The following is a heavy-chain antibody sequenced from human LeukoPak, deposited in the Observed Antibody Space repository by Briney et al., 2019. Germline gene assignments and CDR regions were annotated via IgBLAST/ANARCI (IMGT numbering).Heavy chain of an antibody. CDR2: IIPIFGTA. Sequence: SVKVTFKASGGTFSSYAISWVGQPPGRGLEWMGGIIPIFGTANYAQKFQGRGTITTDESTSTAYMELSSLRSEDTAVYYCAPFQYSSSSSTNPFNYWGQGTLGTVSS. CDR1: GGTFSSYA. J-gene: IGHJ4*02. CDR3: APFQYSSSSSTNPFNY. V-gene: IGHV1-69*05. D-gene: IGHD6-6*01.